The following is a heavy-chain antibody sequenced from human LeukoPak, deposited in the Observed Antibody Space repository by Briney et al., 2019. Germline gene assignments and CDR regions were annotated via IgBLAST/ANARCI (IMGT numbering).Heavy chain of an antibody. Sequence: GGSLRLSCAASGFTFSSYWMNWARQAPGKGLEWVASINHNGNVNYYVDSVMGRFTISRDNAKNSLYLQMNSLRAEDTAIYYCTRVGYIDEGIDYWGQGTLVTVSS. CDR3: TRVGYIDEGIDY. J-gene: IGHJ4*02. D-gene: IGHD5-24*01. CDR1: GFTFSSYW. V-gene: IGHV3-7*04. CDR2: INHNGNVN.